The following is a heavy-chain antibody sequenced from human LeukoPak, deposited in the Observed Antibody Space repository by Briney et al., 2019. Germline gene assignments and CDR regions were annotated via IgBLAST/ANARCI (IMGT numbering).Heavy chain of an antibody. V-gene: IGHV1-58*02. CDR3: AADDLARGY. J-gene: IGHJ4*02. D-gene: IGHD3/OR15-3a*01. CDR1: GFTFSNSA. Sequence: GASVKVSCKASGFTFSNSAMQWVRQARGQRLEWIGWIVLGSGDTNYSQKFQERVTITRDMSTSTAYMELNSLRSEDTAVYYCAADDLARGYWGQGTLVTVSS. CDR2: IVLGSGDT.